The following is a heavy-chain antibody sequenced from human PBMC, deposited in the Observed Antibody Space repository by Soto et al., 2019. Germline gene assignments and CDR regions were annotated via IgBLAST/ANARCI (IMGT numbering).Heavy chain of an antibody. V-gene: IGHV4-39*01. CDR3: ARRGYSSGWYFDY. CDR1: GGSISSSSYY. CDR2: IYYSGST. Sequence: QLQLQESGPGLVKPSETLSLTCTVSGGSISSSSYYWGWIRQPPGKGLEWIGSIYYSGSTYYNPSLKSRVTISVDTSKNQFSLKLSSVTAADTAVYYCARRGYSSGWYFDYWGQGTLVTVSS. D-gene: IGHD6-19*01. J-gene: IGHJ4*02.